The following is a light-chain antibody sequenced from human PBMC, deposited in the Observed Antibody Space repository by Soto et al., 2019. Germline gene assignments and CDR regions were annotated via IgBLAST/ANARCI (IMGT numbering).Light chain of an antibody. J-gene: IGLJ2*01. CDR2: LRSDGSH. V-gene: IGLV4-69*01. CDR1: SGHSTYA. CDR3: QTWGTGIVV. Sequence: QSVLTQSPSASASLGASVKLTCSLSSGHSTYAIAWHQQQPEKGPRYLMKLRSDGSHRKGDGIPDRFSGSSSGAERYLTISSLQSEDEADYYCQTWGTGIVVFGGGTKLTVL.